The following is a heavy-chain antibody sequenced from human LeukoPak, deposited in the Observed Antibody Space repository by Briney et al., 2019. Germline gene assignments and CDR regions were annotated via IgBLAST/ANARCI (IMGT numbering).Heavy chain of an antibody. CDR3: ARALVGQQLAFDY. D-gene: IGHD6-13*01. J-gene: IGHJ4*02. CDR1: GYTFTSYA. V-gene: IGHV1-3*01. Sequence: ASVKVSCKASGYTFTSYAMHWVRQAPGQRLKWMGWINAGNGNTKYSQKFQGRVTITRDTSASTAYMELSSLRSEDTAVYYCARALVGQQLAFDYWGQGTLVTVSS. CDR2: INAGNGNT.